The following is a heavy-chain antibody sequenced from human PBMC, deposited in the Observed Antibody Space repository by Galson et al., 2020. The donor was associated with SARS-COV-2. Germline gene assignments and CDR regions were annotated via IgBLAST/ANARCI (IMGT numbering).Heavy chain of an antibody. CDR3: ARGGEWGLPYYFDY. D-gene: IGHD1-26*01. Sequence: GGSLRLSCAASGFTFSNYVMHWVRQAPGKGPEWVAVISSDGSNSFYADSLKGRFTISRDNSKSTLYLQINSLRAEDTAVYYCARGGEWGLPYYFDYWGQGTLVTVSS. J-gene: IGHJ4*02. CDR2: ISSDGSNS. CDR1: GFTFSNYV. V-gene: IGHV3-30*04.